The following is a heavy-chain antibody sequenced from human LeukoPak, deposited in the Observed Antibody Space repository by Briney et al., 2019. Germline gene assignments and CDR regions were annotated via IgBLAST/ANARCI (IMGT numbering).Heavy chain of an antibody. Sequence: GGSLKLSCAASGFTFSSYAMSWVRQAPGKGLEWVSYISSSSSTIYYADSVKGRFTISRDNAKNSLYLQMNSLRAEDTAVYYCARYCGGDCFNYYYGMDVWGQGTTVTVSS. CDR1: GFTFSSYA. V-gene: IGHV3-48*04. D-gene: IGHD2-21*02. CDR2: ISSSSSTI. CDR3: ARYCGGDCFNYYYGMDV. J-gene: IGHJ6*02.